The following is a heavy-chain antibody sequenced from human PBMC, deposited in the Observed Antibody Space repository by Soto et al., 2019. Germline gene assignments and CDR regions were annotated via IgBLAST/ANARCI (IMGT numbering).Heavy chain of an antibody. V-gene: IGHV3-23*01. CDR1: GFTFHNYA. CDR3: ARESEDLTSNFDY. Sequence: GGSLRLSCAASGFTFHNYAMSWVRQAPGKGLEWVSYINGPGDDTYYADSVKGRFTISRDNSKNTLYLEMNSLRAEDTAVYYCARESEDLTSNFDYWGQGTLVTVSS. CDR2: INGPGDDT. J-gene: IGHJ4*02.